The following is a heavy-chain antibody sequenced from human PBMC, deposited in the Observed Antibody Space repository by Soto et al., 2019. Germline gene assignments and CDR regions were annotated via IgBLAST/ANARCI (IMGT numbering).Heavy chain of an antibody. V-gene: IGHV4-34*01. CDR1: GGSFSGYY. CDR3: ARGFGGYVWFDP. D-gene: IGHD3-16*01. J-gene: IGHJ5*02. CDR2: INHSGST. Sequence: ETLSLTCAVYGGSFSGYYWSWIRQPPGKGLEWIGEINHSGSTNYNPSLKSRVTISVDTSKNQFSLKLSSVTAADTAVYYCARGFGGYVWFDPWGQGTLVTVSS.